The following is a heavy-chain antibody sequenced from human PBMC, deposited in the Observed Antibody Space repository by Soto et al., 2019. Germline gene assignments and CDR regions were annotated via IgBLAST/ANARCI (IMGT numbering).Heavy chain of an antibody. D-gene: IGHD5-12*01. CDR2: ISGSGGST. J-gene: IGHJ6*02. CDR1: GFTFNSYA. CDR3: AKLSWTYYYYGMDV. Sequence: GGSLKLSCAASGFTFNSYAMSWVRQAPGKGLEWVSAISGSGGSTYYADSVKGRFTVRRDNSKNTLYLHMNSLRAEDTAVYYCAKLSWTYYYYGMDVWGQGTTVTVSS. V-gene: IGHV3-23*01.